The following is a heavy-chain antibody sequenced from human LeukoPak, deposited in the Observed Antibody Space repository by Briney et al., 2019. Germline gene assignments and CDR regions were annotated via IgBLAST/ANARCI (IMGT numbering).Heavy chain of an antibody. CDR2: INTNTGNP. CDR1: GYTFTSYA. Sequence: ASVKVSCKASGYTFTSYAMNWVRQAPGQGLEWMGWINTNTGNPTYAQGFTGRFVFSLDTSVSTAYLRISSLKAEDTAVYYCARGSPGIAVAGYGMDVWGQGTTVTVSS. D-gene: IGHD6-19*01. CDR3: ARGSPGIAVAGYGMDV. V-gene: IGHV7-4-1*02. J-gene: IGHJ6*02.